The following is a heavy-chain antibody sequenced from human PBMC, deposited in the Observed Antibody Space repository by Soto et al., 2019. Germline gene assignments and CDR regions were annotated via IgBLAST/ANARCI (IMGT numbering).Heavy chain of an antibody. CDR2: IYHSGST. D-gene: IGHD4-17*01. J-gene: IGHJ5*02. Sequence: PSETLSLTCAVSGGSISSGGYSWSWIRQPPGKGLEWIGYIYHSGSTYYNPSLKSRVTISVDRSKNQFSLKVSSVTAADTAVYYCVRLPWADYGGIFDPWGQGTLVTVSS. V-gene: IGHV4-30-2*01. CDR1: GGSISSGGYS. CDR3: VRLPWADYGGIFDP.